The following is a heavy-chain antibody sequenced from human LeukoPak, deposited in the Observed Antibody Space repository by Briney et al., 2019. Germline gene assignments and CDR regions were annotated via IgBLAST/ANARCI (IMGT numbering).Heavy chain of an antibody. CDR3: AHRRPKSPGDAFDI. CDR1: GFSLSTSGVG. V-gene: IGHV2-5*02. CDR2: IYWDDDK. J-gene: IGHJ3*02. Sequence: ESGPTLVKPTQTLTLTCTFSGFSLSTSGVGVGWIRQPPGKALEWLALIYWDDDKRYSPSLKSRLTISKDTSKNQVVLTMTNMDPVDTATYYSAHRRPKSPGDAFDIWGQGTMVTVSS.